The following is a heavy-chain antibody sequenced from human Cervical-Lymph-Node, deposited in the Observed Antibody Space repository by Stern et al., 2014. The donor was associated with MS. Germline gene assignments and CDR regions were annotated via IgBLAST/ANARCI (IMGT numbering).Heavy chain of an antibody. CDR1: GYSFTSYW. Sequence: VQLVQSGAEVKKPGESLKISCKGSGYSFTSYWIGWVRQMPGKGLEWMGIIYPGDSDTRYSPSFQGHVTISVDKSLRTSHLQWSSLKASDTAMYYCARLDCSGGSCYLLTYWGQGTLVTVSS. J-gene: IGHJ4*02. CDR3: ARLDCSGGSCYLLTY. V-gene: IGHV5-51*01. CDR2: IYPGDSDT. D-gene: IGHD2-15*01.